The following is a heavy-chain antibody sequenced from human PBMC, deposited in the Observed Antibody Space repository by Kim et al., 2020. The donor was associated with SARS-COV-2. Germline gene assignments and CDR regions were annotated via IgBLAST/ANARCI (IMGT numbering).Heavy chain of an antibody. J-gene: IGHJ4*02. CDR3: ARVASGYSFDY. D-gene: IGHD3-22*01. V-gene: IGHV3-11*04. Sequence: YADARKSRFVISRDNDKNSLYLQMNTLTVEDTAVYYCARVASGYSFDYWGQGILVTVSS.